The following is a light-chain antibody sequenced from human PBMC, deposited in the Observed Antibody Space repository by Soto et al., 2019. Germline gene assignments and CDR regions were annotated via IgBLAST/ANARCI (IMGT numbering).Light chain of an antibody. Sequence: QSVLTQPPSVSAAPGQRVTISCSGSSSNIGGNSVSWYQQLPGTAPKLLIYDDDKRPSGIPDRFSGSKSGTSATLGITGFQTGDEDDYYCGSWDSSLSAYVFATGTKATVL. CDR1: SSNIGGNS. CDR3: GSWDSSLSAYV. J-gene: IGLJ1*01. CDR2: DDD. V-gene: IGLV1-51*01.